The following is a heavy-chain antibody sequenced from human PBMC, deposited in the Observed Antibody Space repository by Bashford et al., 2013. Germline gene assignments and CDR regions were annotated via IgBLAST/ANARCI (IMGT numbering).Heavy chain of an antibody. V-gene: IGHV3-15*01. D-gene: IGHD2-21*02. CDR3: TTTGPSDHIVVVTAKGGY. CDR2: IKSKTDGGTT. Sequence: VRQAPGKGLEWVGRIKSKTDGGTTDYAAPVKGRFTISRDDSKNTLYLQMNSLKTEDTAVYYCTTTGPSDHIVVVTAKGGYWGQGTLVTVSS. J-gene: IGHJ4*02.